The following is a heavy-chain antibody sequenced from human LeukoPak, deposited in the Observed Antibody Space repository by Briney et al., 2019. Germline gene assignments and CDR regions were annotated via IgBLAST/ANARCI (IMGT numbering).Heavy chain of an antibody. CDR3: ARDQGGVVRGVIDWFDP. J-gene: IGHJ5*02. D-gene: IGHD3-10*01. CDR1: GGTISSYY. CDR2: INYSGST. Sequence: SETLSLTCTVSGGTISSYYWSWIRQPPGKGLEWIGYINYSGSTNYNPSLKSRVTMSVVTSKNQFSLKLSSVTAADTAVYYCARDQGGVVRGVIDWFDPWGQGALVTVSS. V-gene: IGHV4-59*12.